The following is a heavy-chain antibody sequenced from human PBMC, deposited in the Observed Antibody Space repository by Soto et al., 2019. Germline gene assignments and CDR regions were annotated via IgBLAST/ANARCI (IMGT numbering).Heavy chain of an antibody. CDR1: GFTFSSYS. Sequence: GGSLRLSCAASGFTFSSYSMNWVRQAPGKGLEWVSSISSSSSYIYYADSVKGRFTISRDNAKNSLYLQMNSLRAEDTAVYYCARKRSKLVPSDYWGQGTLVTVSS. V-gene: IGHV3-21*01. CDR2: ISSSSSYI. J-gene: IGHJ4*02. CDR3: ARKRSKLVPSDY. D-gene: IGHD6-6*01.